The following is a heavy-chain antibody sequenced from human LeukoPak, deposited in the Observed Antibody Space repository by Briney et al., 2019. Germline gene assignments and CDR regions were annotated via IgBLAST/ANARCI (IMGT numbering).Heavy chain of an antibody. CDR2: IYYSGST. J-gene: IGHJ4*02. CDR3: ARDRGEGIAVAGEFDY. V-gene: IGHV4-39*07. D-gene: IGHD6-19*01. CDR1: GGSISSSSYY. Sequence: KTSETLSLTCTVSGGSISSSSYYWGWIRQPPGKGLEWIGSIYYSGSTYYNPSLKSRVTISVDTSKNQFSLKLSSVTAADTAVYYCARDRGEGIAVAGEFDYWGQGTLVTVSS.